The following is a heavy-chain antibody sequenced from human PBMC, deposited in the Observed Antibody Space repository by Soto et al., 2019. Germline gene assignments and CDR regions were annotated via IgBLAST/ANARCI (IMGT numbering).Heavy chain of an antibody. D-gene: IGHD2-15*01. CDR2: IIPIFGTA. CDR1: GGTFSSYA. V-gene: IGHV1-69*01. CDR3: AREAGRCSGGSCYSDWFDP. Sequence: QVQLVQSGAEVKKPGSSVKVSCKASGGTFSSYAISWVRQAPGQGLEWMGGIIPIFGTANYAQKFQGRVTITADESTSTAYMELSSRRSEDTAVYYCAREAGRCSGGSCYSDWFDPWGQGTLVTVSS. J-gene: IGHJ5*02.